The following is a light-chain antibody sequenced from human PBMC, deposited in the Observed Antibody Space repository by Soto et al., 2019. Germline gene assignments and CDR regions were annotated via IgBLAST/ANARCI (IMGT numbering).Light chain of an antibody. CDR3: SSYTSSSTLVV. J-gene: IGLJ2*01. Sequence: QAVVTQPASVSGSPGQSITISCTGTSSDVGGYNYVSWYQQHPGKAPKLMIYDVRNRPSGVSNRFSGSKSGNTASLTISGLQAEDEADYYCSSYTSSSTLVVFGGGTKVTVL. CDR1: SSDVGGYNY. V-gene: IGLV2-14*01. CDR2: DVR.